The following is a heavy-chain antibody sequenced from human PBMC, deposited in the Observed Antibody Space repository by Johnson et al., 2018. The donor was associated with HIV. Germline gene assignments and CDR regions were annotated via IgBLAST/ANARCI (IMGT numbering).Heavy chain of an antibody. CDR1: GFTFSSYD. Sequence: VQLVESGGGVVQPGRSLRLSCAASGFTFSSYDMHWVRQVRGKGLEWVSYISSSGSTIYYADSVKGRFTISRDNAKNSLYLQMNSLRAEDTAVYYCAGLWWGSGDPLHDAFDVWGQGTMVTVSS. J-gene: IGHJ3*01. CDR3: AGLWWGSGDPLHDAFDV. V-gene: IGHV3-48*03. CDR2: ISSSGSTI. D-gene: IGHD2-21*01.